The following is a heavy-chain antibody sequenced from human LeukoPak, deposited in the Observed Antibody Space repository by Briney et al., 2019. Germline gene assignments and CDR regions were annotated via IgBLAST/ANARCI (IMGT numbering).Heavy chain of an antibody. CDR1: GFTFSSYS. CDR2: ISSSSSTI. CDR3: ARSGFTGYDFSVFY. V-gene: IGHV3-48*01. Sequence: PGGSLRLSCAASGFTFSSYSMNWVRQAPGKGLEWVSYISSSSSTIYYADSVKGRFTISRDNSKNTLYLQMGSLRAEDMAVYYCARSGFTGYDFSVFYWGQGTLVTVSS. D-gene: IGHD5-12*01. J-gene: IGHJ4*02.